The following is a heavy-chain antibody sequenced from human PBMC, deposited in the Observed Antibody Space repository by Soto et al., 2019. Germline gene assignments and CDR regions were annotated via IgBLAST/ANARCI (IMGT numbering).Heavy chain of an antibody. CDR1: GGSISSSSYY. Sequence: QLQLQESGPGLVKPSETLSLTCTVSGGSISSSSYYWGWIRQPPGKGLEWIGSIYYSGSTYYNPSLKRRVIISVDTPKNQVSLMLSSVTAADAAVYYCVRTGKTLYCSGGSCYDYYYYYMDVLGKGTTVTVSS. V-gene: IGHV4-39*01. CDR2: IYYSGST. CDR3: VRTGKTLYCSGGSCYDYYYYYMDV. J-gene: IGHJ6*03. D-gene: IGHD2-15*01.